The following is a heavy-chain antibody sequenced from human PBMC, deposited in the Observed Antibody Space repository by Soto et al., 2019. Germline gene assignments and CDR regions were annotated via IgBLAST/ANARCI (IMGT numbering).Heavy chain of an antibody. CDR3: ANIAAADYHFDY. D-gene: IGHD6-13*01. J-gene: IGHJ4*02. CDR1: GGTFSSYA. Sequence: SVKVSCKASGGTFSSYAISWVRQAPGQGLEWMGGIIPIFGTANYAQKFQGRVTITADESTSTAYMELSSLRFDDTAVYYCANIAAADYHFDYWGQGTLVTVSS. CDR2: IIPIFGTA. V-gene: IGHV1-69*13.